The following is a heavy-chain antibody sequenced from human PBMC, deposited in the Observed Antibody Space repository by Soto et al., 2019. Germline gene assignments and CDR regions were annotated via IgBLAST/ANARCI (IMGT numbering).Heavy chain of an antibody. D-gene: IGHD6-6*01. CDR3: ARNEAARLYYYYCMDV. J-gene: IGHJ6*02. V-gene: IGHV3-53*01. CDR1: GFTDSSNY. CDR2: IYSGGST. Sequence: GGSLRLSXAASGFTDSSNYMSWVRQAPGKGLEWVSVIYSGGSTYYADSVKGRFTISRDNSKNTLYLQMNSLRAEDTAVYYCARNEAARLYYYYCMDVWGQGTTVTVSS.